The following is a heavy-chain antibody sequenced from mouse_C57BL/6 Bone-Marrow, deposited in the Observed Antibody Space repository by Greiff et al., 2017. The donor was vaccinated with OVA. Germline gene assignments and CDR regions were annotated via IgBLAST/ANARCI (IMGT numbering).Heavy chain of an antibody. CDR2: IDPSDSYT. CDR3: ARVWSYAMDY. CDR1: GYTFTSYW. D-gene: IGHD2-10*02. Sequence: QVQLKQPGAELVRPGTSVKLSCKASGYTFTSYWMHWVKQRPGQGLEWIGVIDPSDSYTNYNQKFKGKATLTVDTSSSTAYMQLSSLTSEDSAVYYCARVWSYAMDYWGQGTSVTVSS. J-gene: IGHJ4*01. V-gene: IGHV1-59*01.